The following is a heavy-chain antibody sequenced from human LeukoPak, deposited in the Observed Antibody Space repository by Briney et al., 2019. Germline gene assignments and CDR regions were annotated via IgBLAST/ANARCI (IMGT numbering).Heavy chain of an antibody. CDR1: GYTFTSYA. CDR2: INAGNGNT. CDR3: ARDLEEYQLLFSFDY. D-gene: IGHD2-2*01. V-gene: IGHV1-3*01. J-gene: IGHJ4*02. Sequence: ASVKVSCKASGYTFTSYAMHWVRQAPGQRLEWKGWINAGNGNTKYSQKFQGRVTITRDTSASTAYMELSSLRSEDTAVYYCARDLEEYQLLFSFDYWGQGTLVTVSS.